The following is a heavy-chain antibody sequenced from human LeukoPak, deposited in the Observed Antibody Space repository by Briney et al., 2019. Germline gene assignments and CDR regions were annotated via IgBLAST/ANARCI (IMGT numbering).Heavy chain of an antibody. J-gene: IGHJ4*02. CDR1: GFTFSIPW. D-gene: IGHD2-2*02. CDR2: ISGSGGST. CDR3: AKSRSSSISCYNY. Sequence: PGGSLRLSCAASGFTFSIPWMTWVRQAPGKGLEWVSDISGSGGSTYYTDSVKGRFTISRDNSNNTLYLQMNSLGADDTAVYYCAKSRSSSISCYNYWGQGTLVTVSS. V-gene: IGHV3-23*01.